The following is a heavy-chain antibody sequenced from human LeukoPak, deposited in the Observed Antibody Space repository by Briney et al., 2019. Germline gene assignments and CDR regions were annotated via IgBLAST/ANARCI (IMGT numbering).Heavy chain of an antibody. CDR2: INHSGGT. CDR1: GGSFSGYF. Sequence: PSETLSLTCAVYGGSFSGYFWSWIRQPPGKGLEWIGEINHSGGTNYNPSLKSRVTISVDTSKIQFSLKMNSVTAADTAVYYCARAPSGEVESAARGDYLDYWGQGTLVTVSS. D-gene: IGHD6-13*01. J-gene: IGHJ4*02. V-gene: IGHV4-34*01. CDR3: ARAPSGEVESAARGDYLDY.